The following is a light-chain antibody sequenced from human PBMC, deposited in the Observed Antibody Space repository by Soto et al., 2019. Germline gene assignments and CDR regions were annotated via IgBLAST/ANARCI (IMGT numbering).Light chain of an antibody. CDR1: SSDVGGYNY. CDR3: SSYTSSSTWV. CDR2: EVS. V-gene: IGLV2-14*01. J-gene: IGLJ3*02. Sequence: QSALTQPASVSGSPGQSITLSCTGTSSDVGGYNYVSWYQQHPGKAPELMIYEVSNRPSGVSNRFSGSKSGNTASLTVFGLQAGDEADYYCSSYTSSSTWVFGGGTKLTVL.